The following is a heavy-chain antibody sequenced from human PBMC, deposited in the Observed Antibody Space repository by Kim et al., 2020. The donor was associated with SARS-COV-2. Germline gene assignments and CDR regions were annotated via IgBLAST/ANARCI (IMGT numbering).Heavy chain of an antibody. J-gene: IGHJ3*02. Sequence: LKSRVTISVDKSKNQFSLKLSSVTAADTAVYYCARGYCSGGSCLRDAFDIWGQGTMVTVSS. D-gene: IGHD2-15*01. V-gene: IGHV4-4*02. CDR3: ARGYCSGGSCLRDAFDI.